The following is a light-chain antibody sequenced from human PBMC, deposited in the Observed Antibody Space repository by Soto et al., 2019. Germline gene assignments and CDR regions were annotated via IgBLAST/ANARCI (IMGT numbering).Light chain of an antibody. V-gene: IGLV2-11*01. CDR3: CSYAGSYSYV. J-gene: IGLJ1*01. Sequence: QSVLTQPRSVSGAPGQSVTISCTGTSSDVGNYNYVSWYQQHPGKAPKLMIYDVIKRPSGVPDRFSGNKSGNTASLTISGLPAEDEAYYYCCSYAGSYSYVFGTGTKLTVL. CDR1: SSDVGNYNY. CDR2: DVI.